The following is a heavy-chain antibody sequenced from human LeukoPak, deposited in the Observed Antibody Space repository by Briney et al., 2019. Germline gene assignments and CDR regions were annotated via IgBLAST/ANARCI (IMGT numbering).Heavy chain of an antibody. CDR1: GGSFSAYY. V-gene: IGHV4-34*01. CDR3: ARGPHLVRHYMDV. D-gene: IGHD2-2*01. CDR2: INHSGST. J-gene: IGHJ6*03. Sequence: SETLSLTCAVYGGSFSAYYWSWIRQPPGKGLEWIGEINHSGSTNYNPSLKSRVAISVDTSKNQFSLKLTSVTAADTAVYYCARGPHLVRHYMDVWGKGTTVIVSS.